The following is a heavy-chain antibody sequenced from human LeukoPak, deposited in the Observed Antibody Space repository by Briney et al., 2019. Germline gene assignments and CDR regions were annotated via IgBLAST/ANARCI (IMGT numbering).Heavy chain of an antibody. CDR1: GGSISSGSYY. Sequence: SETLSLTCTVSGGSISSGSYYWSWIRQPAGKGLEWIGRIYTSGSTNYNPSLKNRVTISVDTSKNQFSLKLTSVTVADTAVYYCARARELLSWFDPWGQGTLVTVSS. CDR2: IYTSGST. D-gene: IGHD1-26*01. CDR3: ARARELLSWFDP. V-gene: IGHV4-61*02. J-gene: IGHJ5*02.